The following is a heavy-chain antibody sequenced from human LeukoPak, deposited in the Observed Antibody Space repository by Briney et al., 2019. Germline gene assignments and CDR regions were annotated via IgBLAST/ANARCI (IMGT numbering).Heavy chain of an antibody. CDR1: GGSISSYY. CDR2: IYYSGST. J-gene: IGHJ5*02. CDR3: ARGRLYSGYDP. D-gene: IGHD5-12*01. V-gene: IGHV4-59*01. Sequence: PSETLSLTCTVSGGSISSYYWSWIRQPPGKGLEWIGYIYYSGSTNYNPSLKSRVTISVDTSKNQFSLKLSSVTAADTAVYYCARGRLYSGYDPWGQGTLVTVSS.